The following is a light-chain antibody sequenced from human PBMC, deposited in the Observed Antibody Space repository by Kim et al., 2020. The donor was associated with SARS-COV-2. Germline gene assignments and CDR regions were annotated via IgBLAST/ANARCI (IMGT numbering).Light chain of an antibody. V-gene: IGLV2-14*03. Sequence: QSALTQPASVSASPGQSITMSCTGTSSDIGFYNYVSWYQQYPGKAPRLMIYDVSKRPSGVSNRFSGSKSGNTASLTISGLQAEDEADYYCSSFTSSSTYVFGTGTKVTVL. CDR3: SSFTSSSTYV. J-gene: IGLJ1*01. CDR2: DVS. CDR1: SSDIGFYNY.